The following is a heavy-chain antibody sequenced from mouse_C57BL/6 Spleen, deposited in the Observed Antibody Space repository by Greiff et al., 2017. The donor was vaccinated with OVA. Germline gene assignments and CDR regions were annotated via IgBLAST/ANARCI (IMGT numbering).Heavy chain of an antibody. CDR3: ARGREDY. CDR1: GYAFTNYL. CDR2: INPGSGGT. Sequence: QVQLKESGAELVRPGTSVKVSCKASGYAFTNYLIEWVKQRPGQGLEWIGVINPGSGGTNYNEKFKGKATLTADKSSSTAYMQLSSLTSEDSAVYFCARGREDYWGQGTSVTVSS. J-gene: IGHJ4*01. V-gene: IGHV1-54*01.